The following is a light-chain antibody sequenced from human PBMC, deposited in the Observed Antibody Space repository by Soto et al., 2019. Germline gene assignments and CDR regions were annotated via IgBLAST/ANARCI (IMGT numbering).Light chain of an antibody. Sequence: TQPAPLSWFPGQAITLSFGRTRSDIGDYNYVSWYQQHPGKVPKVIIYDVSNRPSGVSYRFSGTKSGNTASLTVSGLQAEDEADYYCCSYTRSGTLIFGTGTKVTVL. CDR3: CSYTRSGTLI. J-gene: IGLJ1*01. V-gene: IGLV2-14*01. CDR1: RSDIGDYNY. CDR2: DVS.